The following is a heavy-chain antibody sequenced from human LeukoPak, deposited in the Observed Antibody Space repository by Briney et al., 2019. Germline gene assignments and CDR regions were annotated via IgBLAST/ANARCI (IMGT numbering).Heavy chain of an antibody. J-gene: IGHJ5*02. CDR3: ARGHIVVVTAWFDP. V-gene: IGHV1-18*01. CDR2: ISAYNGNT. Sequence: GASVKVSCKASGHTFTSYGISWVRQAPGRGLEWMGWISAYNGNTNYAQKLQGRVTMTTDTSTSTAYMELRSLRSDDTAVYYCARGHIVVVTAWFDPWGQGTLVTVSS. D-gene: IGHD2-21*02. CDR1: GHTFTSYG.